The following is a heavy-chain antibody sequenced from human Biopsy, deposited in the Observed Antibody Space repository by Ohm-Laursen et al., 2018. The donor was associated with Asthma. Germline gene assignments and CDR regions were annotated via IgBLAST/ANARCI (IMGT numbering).Heavy chain of an antibody. D-gene: IGHD2-15*01. CDR3: ARHRGYCTGGSCYPDFDY. J-gene: IGHJ4*02. CDR2: ISVYNGDT. Sequence: ASVKVSCKASGYTFSSFGISWVRQAPGQGLDWMGWISVYNGDTDYAQKLQCRVTMTTDTSTSTAYMELRSLRSDDTAVYYCARHRGYCTGGSCYPDFDYWGQGTLVTVSS. V-gene: IGHV1-18*01. CDR1: GYTFSSFG.